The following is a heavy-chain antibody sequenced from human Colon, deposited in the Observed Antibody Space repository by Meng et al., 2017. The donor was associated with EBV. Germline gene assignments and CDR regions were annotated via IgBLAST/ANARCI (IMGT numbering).Heavy chain of an antibody. Sequence: VQLQEAGPGLVKPSQTLFLTCTVSGGSVSSGGYYWTWIRQHPGKGLEWFGHIYYSGSTFYNPSLKRRVIISIDTSKNQFSLNLRSVTAADTAVYYCARVSSGWDYFDYWGQGTLVTVSS. V-gene: IGHV4-31*03. D-gene: IGHD6-19*01. J-gene: IGHJ4*02. CDR1: GGSVSSGGYY. CDR3: ARVSSGWDYFDY. CDR2: IYYSGST.